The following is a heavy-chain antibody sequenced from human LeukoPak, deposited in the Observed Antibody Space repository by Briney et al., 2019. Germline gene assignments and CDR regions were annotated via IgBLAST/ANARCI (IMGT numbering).Heavy chain of an antibody. V-gene: IGHV3-53*01. CDR3: ARAPTYYDFWSGYETYFDY. CDR2: IYSGGST. Sequence: GGSLRLSCAASGFTFSSNYMSWVRQAPGKGLEWVSVIYSGGSTYYADSVKGRFTISRDNSKNTLYLQMNSLRAEDTAVYYCARAPTYYDFWSGYETYFDYWGQGTLVTVSS. J-gene: IGHJ4*02. D-gene: IGHD3-3*01. CDR1: GFTFSSNY.